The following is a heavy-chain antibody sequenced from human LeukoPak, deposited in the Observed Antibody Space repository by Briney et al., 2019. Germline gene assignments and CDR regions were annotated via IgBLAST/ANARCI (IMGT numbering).Heavy chain of an antibody. CDR1: GFTFSSYA. CDR3: AKDPDYSNYETPGDY. D-gene: IGHD4-11*01. V-gene: IGHV3-23*01. CDR2: ISGSGGST. Sequence: PGASLRLSCAASGFTFSSYAMSWVRQAPGKGLEWVSAISGSGGSTYYADSVKGRFTISRDNSKNTLYLQMNSLRAEDTAVYYCAKDPDYSNYETPGDYWGQGALVTVSS. J-gene: IGHJ4*02.